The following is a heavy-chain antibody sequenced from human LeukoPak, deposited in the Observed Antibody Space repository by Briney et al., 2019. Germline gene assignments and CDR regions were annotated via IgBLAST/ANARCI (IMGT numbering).Heavy chain of an antibody. CDR2: VFYSGST. Sequence: SETLSLTCTVSGGSINSGDYYWSWIRQHPGKGLEWIGYVFYSGSTYYHPSLKSRVTISVDTSKNQFSLKLSSVTAADAAVYYCARSGCRRIIINHPFFDYWGQGTLVTVSS. CDR3: ARSGCRRIIINHPFFDY. D-gene: IGHD2-2*03. V-gene: IGHV4-31*03. CDR1: GGSINSGDYY. J-gene: IGHJ4*02.